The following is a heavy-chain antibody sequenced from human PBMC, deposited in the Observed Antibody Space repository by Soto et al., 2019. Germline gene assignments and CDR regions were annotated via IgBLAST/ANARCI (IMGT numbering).Heavy chain of an antibody. CDR2: VYNSGST. CDR1: GGSISSNY. V-gene: IGHV4-59*01. Sequence: SETLSLTCTVYGGSISSNYWTWIRQPPGKGLEWIGYVYNSGSTNYNPSLKSRVTISEDTSKSQFSLKVNSMTAADTAVYYCARYLREAVAGYTLDNWGQGILVTVSS. CDR3: ARYLREAVAGYTLDN. J-gene: IGHJ4*02. D-gene: IGHD6-13*01.